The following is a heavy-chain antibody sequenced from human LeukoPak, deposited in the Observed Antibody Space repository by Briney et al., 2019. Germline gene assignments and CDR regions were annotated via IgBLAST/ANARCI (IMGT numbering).Heavy chain of an antibody. D-gene: IGHD3-22*01. CDR2: IRYDGSNK. J-gene: IGHJ3*02. CDR3: AKDPRRPYYYDSSGYAFDI. CDR1: GFTFSSYG. V-gene: IGHV3-30*02. Sequence: GSLRLSCAASGFTFSSYGMHWVRQAPGKGLEWVAFIRYDGSNKYYADSVKGRFTISRDNSKNTLYLQMNSLRAEDTAVYYCAKDPRRPYYYDSSGYAFDIWGQGTMVTVSS.